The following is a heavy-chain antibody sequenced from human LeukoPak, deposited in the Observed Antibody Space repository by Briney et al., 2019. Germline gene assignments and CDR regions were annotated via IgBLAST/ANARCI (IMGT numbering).Heavy chain of an antibody. CDR1: GYTFTGYY. V-gene: IGHV1-2*02. D-gene: IGHD6-19*01. Sequence: ASVKVSCKASGYTFTGYYIHRVRQAPGQGLEWMGWINPNSGDTNYAQRFQGRVTMTRDTSIRTAYMEMTRLTSDDTAMYYCTRDGQWGTDYWGRGTLVTVSS. J-gene: IGHJ4*02. CDR3: TRDGQWGTDY. CDR2: INPNSGDT.